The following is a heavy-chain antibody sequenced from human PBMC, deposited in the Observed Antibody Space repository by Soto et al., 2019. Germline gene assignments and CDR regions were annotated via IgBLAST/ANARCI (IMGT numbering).Heavy chain of an antibody. Sequence: GGSLRLSCAASGFTFSSYWMHWVRQAPGKGLEWVSVIYSGGSTYYADSVKGRFTISRDNSKNTLYLQMNSLRAEDTAVYYCARDKGYSGYDWRVRLAYWGQGTLVTVSS. CDR3: ARDKGYSGYDWRVRLAY. J-gene: IGHJ4*02. D-gene: IGHD5-12*01. CDR1: GFTFSSYW. CDR2: IYSGGST. V-gene: IGHV3-66*01.